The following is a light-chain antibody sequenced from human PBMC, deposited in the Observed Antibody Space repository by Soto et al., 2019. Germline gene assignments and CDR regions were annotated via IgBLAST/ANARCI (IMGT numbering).Light chain of an antibody. J-gene: IGKJ5*01. Sequence: EIVMTQSPATLSVSPGERATLSCRASQSVSSNLAWYQQKPGQAPRLLIYGASTRATGIPARFSGSGSGTEFTLTISSLQSEDFAVYYCQQYKSRPPTFGQGTRLEIK. CDR2: GAS. V-gene: IGKV3-15*01. CDR3: QQYKSRPPT. CDR1: QSVSSN.